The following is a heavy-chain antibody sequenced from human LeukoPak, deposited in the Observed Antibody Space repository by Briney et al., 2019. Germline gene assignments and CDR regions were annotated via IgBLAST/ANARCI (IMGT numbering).Heavy chain of an antibody. V-gene: IGHV4-59*01. J-gene: IGHJ4*02. CDR1: GGSISSDY. Sequence: SETLSLTCTVSGGSISSDYWSWIRQTPGKGLEWIGYIYYSGSTNFNPSLKSRVIISVDTSKNQFSLKLSSVTAADTAVYYCARAVTVTLYFVYWAQGTLVTVSS. CDR3: ARAVTVTLYFVY. CDR2: IYYSGST. D-gene: IGHD2-15*01.